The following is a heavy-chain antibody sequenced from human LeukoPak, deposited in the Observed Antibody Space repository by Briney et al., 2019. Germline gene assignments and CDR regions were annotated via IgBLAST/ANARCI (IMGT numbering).Heavy chain of an antibody. D-gene: IGHD3-22*01. CDR2: ISGSGGST. Sequence: GGSLRLSCAASGFTFSSYAMSWVRQAPGKGLEWVSAISGSGGSTYYADSVKGRFTISRDNSKNTLYLQMNSLRAGDTAVYYCAKRRDSSGYHLDYWGQGTLVTVSS. V-gene: IGHV3-23*01. J-gene: IGHJ4*02. CDR1: GFTFSSYA. CDR3: AKRRDSSGYHLDY.